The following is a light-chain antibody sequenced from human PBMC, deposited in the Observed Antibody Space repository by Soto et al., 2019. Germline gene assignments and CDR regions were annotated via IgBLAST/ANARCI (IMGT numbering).Light chain of an antibody. CDR1: SSDVGGYKY. J-gene: IGLJ1*01. CDR3: SSYTSSSTRV. Sequence: QSVLTQPASVSGSPGQSITISCTGTSSDVGGYKYVSWYQQHPGKAPKLMIYDIRNRPSGVSNRFSGSKSGNTASLTISRRQAEDEADYYCSSYTSSSTRVFGTGTKLTVL. CDR2: DIR. V-gene: IGLV2-14*03.